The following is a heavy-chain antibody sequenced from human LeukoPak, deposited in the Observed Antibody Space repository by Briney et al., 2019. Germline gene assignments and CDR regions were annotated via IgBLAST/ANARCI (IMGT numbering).Heavy chain of an antibody. Sequence: SQTLSLTCTVSGGSISSGSYYWSWIRQPAGKGLEWIGRIYTSGSTNYNPSLKSRVTISVDTSKNQFSLKLSSVTAADTAVYYCARGYYYGSGSTYNWFDPWGQGTLLTVSS. D-gene: IGHD3-10*01. V-gene: IGHV4-61*02. J-gene: IGHJ5*02. CDR1: GGSISSGSYY. CDR3: ARGYYYGSGSTYNWFDP. CDR2: IYTSGST.